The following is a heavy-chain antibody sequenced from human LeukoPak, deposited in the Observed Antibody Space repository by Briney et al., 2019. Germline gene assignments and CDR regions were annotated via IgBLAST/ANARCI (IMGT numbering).Heavy chain of an antibody. J-gene: IGHJ4*02. V-gene: IGHV1-69*05. D-gene: IGHD5-18*01. CDR3: ARGSTRGYSYGYYDYFDY. Sequence: ASVKVSCKASGGTFSSYAISWVRQAPGQGLEWIGGIIPIFGTASYAQKFQGRVTITTDESTSTAYMELSSLRSEDTAVYYCARGSTRGYSYGYYDYFDYWGQGTLVTVSS. CDR2: IIPIFGTA. CDR1: GGTFSSYA.